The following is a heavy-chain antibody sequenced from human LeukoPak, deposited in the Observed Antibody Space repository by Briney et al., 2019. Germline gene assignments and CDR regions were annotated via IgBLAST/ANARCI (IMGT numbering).Heavy chain of an antibody. CDR2: IRYDGSNK. CDR1: GFTFSSYG. Sequence: PGGSLRLSCAASGFTFSSYGMHWVRQAPGKGLEWVAFIRYDGSNKYYADSVKGRFTISRDNSKNTLYLQMNSLRAEDTAVYYCARTDYYGSGSYAIHWGQGTLVTVSS. CDR3: ARTDYYGSGSYAIH. J-gene: IGHJ4*02. D-gene: IGHD3-10*01. V-gene: IGHV3-30*02.